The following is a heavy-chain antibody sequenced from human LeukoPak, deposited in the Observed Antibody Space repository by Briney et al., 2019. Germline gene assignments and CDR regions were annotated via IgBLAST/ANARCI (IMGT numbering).Heavy chain of an antibody. CDR1: GGSLSSYY. V-gene: IGHV4-59*01. CDR3: ARSSSGSYYNFYYYYGMDV. D-gene: IGHD3-10*01. Sequence: SETLSLTCTVSGGSLSSYYWSWIRQPPGKGLEGMGYIYYSGSTNYNPSLKSRVNISVDTSKNQFSLKLSSVTAADTAVYYCARSSSGSYYNFYYYYGMDVWGKGTTVTVSS. CDR2: IYYSGST. J-gene: IGHJ6*04.